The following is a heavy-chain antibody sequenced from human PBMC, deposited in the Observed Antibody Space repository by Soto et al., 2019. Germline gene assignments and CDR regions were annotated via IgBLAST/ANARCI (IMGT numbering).Heavy chain of an antibody. CDR3: ARDPACSSTSCPWDYYYYGMDV. V-gene: IGHV3-7*01. CDR2: IKQEGSEK. CDR1: GFTFSSYW. D-gene: IGHD2-2*01. Sequence: EVQLVESGGGLVQPGGSLRLSCAASGFTFSSYWMSWVRQAPGKGLEWVANIKQEGSEKYYVDSVKGRFTISRDNAKNTLYLQMNSLRAEDTAVYYCARDPACSSTSCPWDYYYYGMDVWGQGTTVTVSS. J-gene: IGHJ6*02.